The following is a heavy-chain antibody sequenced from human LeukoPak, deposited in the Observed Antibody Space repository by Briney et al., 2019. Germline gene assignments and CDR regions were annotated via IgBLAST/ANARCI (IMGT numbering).Heavy chain of an antibody. CDR1: GGSISSGGYY. Sequence: SETLSLTCSASGGSISSGGYYWNWIRQPPGKGLEWIGYIYHSGSTYYNPSLKSRVTISVDRSKNQFSLKLSSVTAADTAVYYCARYTVTYFGYWGQGTLVTVSS. V-gene: IGHV4-30-2*01. CDR2: IYHSGST. CDR3: ARYTVTYFGY. J-gene: IGHJ4*02. D-gene: IGHD4-17*01.